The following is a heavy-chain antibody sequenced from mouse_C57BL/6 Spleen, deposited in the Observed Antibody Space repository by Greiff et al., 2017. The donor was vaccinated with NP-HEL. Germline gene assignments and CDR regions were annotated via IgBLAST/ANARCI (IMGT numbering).Heavy chain of an antibody. CDR2: IYPGDGDT. D-gene: IGHD2-3*01. CDR3: ARSGGYFYAMDY. J-gene: IGHJ4*01. CDR1: GYAFSSSW. Sequence: VQLQQSGPELVKPGASVKISCKASGYAFSSSWMNWVKQRPGKGLEWIGRIYPGDGDTNYNGKFKGKATLTAVKSSSTAYMQLSSLTSEDSAVYFCARSGGYFYAMDYWGQGTSVTVSS. V-gene: IGHV1-82*01.